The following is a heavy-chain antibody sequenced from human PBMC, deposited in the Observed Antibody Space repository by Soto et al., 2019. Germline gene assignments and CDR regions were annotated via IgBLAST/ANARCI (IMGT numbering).Heavy chain of an antibody. J-gene: IGHJ6*02. CDR3: AGDVFGELFHYYGMDV. CDR2: MRSSGNTI. D-gene: IGHD3-10*02. V-gene: IGHV3-11*01. Sequence: FLRPSCAAAVFPLSPYSIRWNRGAPGKGLQWVSYMRSSGNTIYYADTVKGRFTISRDNAKNSLYMQMNSLRAEDTAVDYCAGDVFGELFHYYGMDVWGQGTTVTVSS. CDR1: VFPLSPYS.